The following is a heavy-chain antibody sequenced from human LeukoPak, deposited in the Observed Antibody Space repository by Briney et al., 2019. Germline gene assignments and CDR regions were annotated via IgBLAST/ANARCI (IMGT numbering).Heavy chain of an antibody. CDR2: IYTSGST. CDR3: ARDRGMVRGFYYYYGMDV. CDR1: GGSISSYY. D-gene: IGHD3-10*01. J-gene: IGHJ6*02. V-gene: IGHV4-4*07. Sequence: SGTLSLTCTVSGGSISSYYWSWIRQPAGKGLEWIGRIYTSGSTNYNPSLKSRVTMSVDTSKNQFSLKLSSVTAADTAVYYCARDRGMVRGFYYYYGMDVWGQGTTVTVSS.